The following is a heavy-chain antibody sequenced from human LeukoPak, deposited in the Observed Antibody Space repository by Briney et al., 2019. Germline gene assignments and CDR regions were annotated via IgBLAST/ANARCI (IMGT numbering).Heavy chain of an antibody. Sequence: PSQTLSLTCTVSGGPINSGSYSWTWIRQPAGKGLEWIGRIHISGSTHHTPSLTTRVTISVVTSKKQFSLKLSSVSAADAAVYYCARADRSGYFGNVVAFDIWGQGTMVTVSS. J-gene: IGHJ3*02. CDR1: GGPINSGSYS. CDR3: ARADRSGYFGNVVAFDI. D-gene: IGHD3-22*01. V-gene: IGHV4-61*02. CDR2: IHISGST.